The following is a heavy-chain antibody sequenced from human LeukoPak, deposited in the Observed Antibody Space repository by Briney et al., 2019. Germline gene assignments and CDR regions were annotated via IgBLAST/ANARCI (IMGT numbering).Heavy chain of an antibody. J-gene: IGHJ5*02. CDR2: IYHSGST. D-gene: IGHD5-18*01. CDR3: ASSDTGYNWFDP. Sequence: PSETLSLTCAVSGYSISSGYYWGWIRQPPGKGLEGSGRIYHSGSTYYSPSLKSRVTISVDTSKNQFSVELNSVTAADTAVYYCASSDTGYNWFDPWGQGTLVPVPS. V-gene: IGHV4-38-2*01. CDR1: GYSISSGYY.